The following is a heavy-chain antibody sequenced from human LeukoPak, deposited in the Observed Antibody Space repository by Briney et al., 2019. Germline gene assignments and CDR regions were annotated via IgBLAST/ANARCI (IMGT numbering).Heavy chain of an antibody. CDR3: ASSANYGGNSGYFDC. V-gene: IGHV4-39*01. Sequence: SETLSLTCTVSGGSISSSSYYWGWIRQPPGKGLEWIGSIYYSGSTYYNPSLKSRVTLSVDMSKNQFSLKMSSVAAADTGVYYCASSANYGGNSGYFDCWGQGTLVTVSS. CDR2: IYYSGST. D-gene: IGHD4-23*01. CDR1: GGSISSSSYY. J-gene: IGHJ4*02.